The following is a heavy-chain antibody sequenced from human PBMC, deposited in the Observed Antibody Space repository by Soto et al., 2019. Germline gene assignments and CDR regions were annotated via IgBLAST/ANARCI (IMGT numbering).Heavy chain of an antibody. CDR2: ISSSSSYI. V-gene: IGHV3-21*01. CDR3: ARDLTAVDGWGAFDI. Sequence: GGSLRLSCAASGFTFSSYSMNWVRQAPGKGLEWVSSISSSSSYIYYADSVKGRFTISRDNAKNSLYLQMNSLRAEDTAVYYFARDLTAVDGWGAFDIWGQGTMVTVSS. D-gene: IGHD6-19*01. CDR1: GFTFSSYS. J-gene: IGHJ3*02.